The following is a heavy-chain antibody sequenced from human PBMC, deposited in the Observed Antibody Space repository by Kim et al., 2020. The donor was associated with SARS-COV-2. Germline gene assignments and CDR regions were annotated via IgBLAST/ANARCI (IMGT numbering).Heavy chain of an antibody. D-gene: IGHD3-16*01. V-gene: IGHV1-2*06. J-gene: IGHJ5*02. CDR1: GYTFSGDF. CDR2: INPNTGAT. CDR3: ARGVYTSPYNWFDP. Sequence: ASVKVSCKASGYTFSGDFMHWVRQAPGQGLEWMGRINPNTGATNYAQKFQGRVTLTRDTSISTVYMELSSLRSDDTALYYCARGVYTSPYNWFDPWGQGTLVTVSS.